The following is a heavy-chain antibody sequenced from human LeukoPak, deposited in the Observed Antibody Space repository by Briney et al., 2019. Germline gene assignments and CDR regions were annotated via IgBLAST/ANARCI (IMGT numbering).Heavy chain of an antibody. CDR3: VRVWYGGKSGPDY. V-gene: IGHV4-38-2*02. CDR2: ISPIGIT. CDR1: GYSISNSYN. J-gene: IGHJ4*02. D-gene: IGHD1-26*01. Sequence: KASETLSLTCSVSGYSISNSYNWGWIRQPPGKGLEWIWYISPIGITFSNPSLKNRLTISKDTSKNQFSLSLSSVTAADTAVYYCVRVWYGGKSGPDYWGQGTLVTVSS.